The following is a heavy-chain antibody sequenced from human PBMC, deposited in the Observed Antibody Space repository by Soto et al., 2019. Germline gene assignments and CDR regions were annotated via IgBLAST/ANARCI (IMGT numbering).Heavy chain of an antibody. CDR3: AKDISGYSAWGAFDI. CDR2: ISWDGGST. V-gene: IGHV3-43*01. D-gene: IGHD5-18*01. Sequence: GGSLRLSCAASGFTFDDYTMHWVRQAPGKGLEWVSLISWDGGSTYYADSVKGRFTISRDNSKNSLYLQMNSLRTEDTALYYCAKDISGYSAWGAFDIWGQGTMVTVSS. J-gene: IGHJ3*02. CDR1: GFTFDDYT.